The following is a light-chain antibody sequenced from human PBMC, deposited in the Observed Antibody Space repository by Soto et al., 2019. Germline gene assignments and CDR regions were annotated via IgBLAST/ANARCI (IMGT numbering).Light chain of an antibody. CDR3: QQSYSSPYT. CDR1: QSIDSF. V-gene: IGKV1-39*01. J-gene: IGKJ2*01. Sequence: DTPMTQSPSSLSVSVGDRVTITCRASQSIDSFLHWYQHKPGEAPQLLIYASFNLQSGVPSRFSGSGSGTDFTLPISSLQPEDFATYYCQQSYSSPYTFGQGTKVEIK. CDR2: ASF.